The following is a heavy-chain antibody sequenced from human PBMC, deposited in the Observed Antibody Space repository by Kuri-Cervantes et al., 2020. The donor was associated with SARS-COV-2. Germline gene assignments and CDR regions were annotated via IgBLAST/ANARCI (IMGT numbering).Heavy chain of an antibody. CDR2: IYYSGST. D-gene: IGHD4-17*01. CDR1: GGSISSSSYY. J-gene: IGHJ4*02. Sequence: SETLSLTCTVSGGSISSSSYYWGWIRQPPGKGLEWIGSIYYSGSTYYNPSLKSRVTISVDTSKNQFSLKLSSVTAADTAVYYCAREHTVTRYFDYWGQGTLVTVPQ. CDR3: AREHTVTRYFDY. V-gene: IGHV4-39*07.